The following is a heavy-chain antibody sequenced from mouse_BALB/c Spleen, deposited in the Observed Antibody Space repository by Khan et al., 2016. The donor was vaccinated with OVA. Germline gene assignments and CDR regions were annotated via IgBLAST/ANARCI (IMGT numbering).Heavy chain of an antibody. D-gene: IGHD1-1*01. Sequence: LVESGPELKKPGETVKISCKASGYTFTNYGMNWVKQAPGKGLKWMGWINTNTGEPTYAEEFKGRFAFSLETSASTAYLQINNLKNEDTATYFCSRGSYYGSNSWFVYWGQGTLVTVSA. J-gene: IGHJ3*01. V-gene: IGHV9-3*02. CDR1: GYTFTNYG. CDR2: INTNTGEP. CDR3: SRGSYYGSNSWFVY.